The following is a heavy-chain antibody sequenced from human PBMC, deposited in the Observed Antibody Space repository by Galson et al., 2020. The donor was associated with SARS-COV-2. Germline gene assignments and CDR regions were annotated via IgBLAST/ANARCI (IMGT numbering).Heavy chain of an antibody. CDR3: ARTYSGSYQYYFDY. Sequence: GESLKISFAASGFTFSSYAMHWVRQAPSKGLEWVAVISYDGSNKYYADSVKGRFTISRDNSKNTLYLQMNSLRAEDTAVYYCARTYSGSYQYYFDYWGQGTLVTVSS. J-gene: IGHJ4*02. CDR2: ISYDGSNK. CDR1: GFTFSSYA. V-gene: IGHV3-30-3*01. D-gene: IGHD1-26*01.